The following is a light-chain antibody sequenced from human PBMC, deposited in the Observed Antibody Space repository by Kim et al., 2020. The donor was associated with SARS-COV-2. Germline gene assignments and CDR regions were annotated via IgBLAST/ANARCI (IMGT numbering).Light chain of an antibody. CDR1: QSISSY. V-gene: IGKV1-39*01. J-gene: IGKJ4*01. CDR2: AAS. Sequence: SVGDRVTITCRASQSISSYLNWYQQKPGKAPKLLIYAASSLQSGVPSRFSGSGSGTDFTLTISSLQPEDFATYYCQQSYSTPRLTFGGGTKVEIK. CDR3: QQSYSTPRLT.